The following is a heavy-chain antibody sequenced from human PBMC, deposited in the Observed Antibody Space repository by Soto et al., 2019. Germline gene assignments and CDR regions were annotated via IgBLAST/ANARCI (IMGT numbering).Heavy chain of an antibody. CDR1: GFTFSSYA. D-gene: IGHD5-12*01. J-gene: IGHJ4*02. V-gene: IGHV3-23*01. Sequence: GGSLRLSCAASGFTFSSYAMSWVRQAPGKGLEWVSAISGSGGSTYYADSVKGRFTISRDNSKNTLYLQMNSLRAEDTAVYYCAKGGIYSGYDDGAIYSPDYWGQGTLVTVSS. CDR2: ISGSGGST. CDR3: AKGGIYSGYDDGAIYSPDY.